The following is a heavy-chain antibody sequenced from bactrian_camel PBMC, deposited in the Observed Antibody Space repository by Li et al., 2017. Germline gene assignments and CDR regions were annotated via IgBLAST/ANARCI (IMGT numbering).Heavy chain of an antibody. Sequence: VQLVESGGGSEQAGGSLRLSCVVSGYTRWSVNMAWFRQAPGKEREGVARINTGGSTAGYVDSVKGRFTISQDNTKKTLYLQMNSLKPEDTATYYCAAQFLEASCAVVHAIDNWGQGTQVTVS. D-gene: IGHD2*01. CDR3: AAQFLEASCAVVHAIDN. J-gene: IGHJ4*01. CDR1: GYTRWSVN. CDR2: INTGGSTA. V-gene: IGHV3S42*01.